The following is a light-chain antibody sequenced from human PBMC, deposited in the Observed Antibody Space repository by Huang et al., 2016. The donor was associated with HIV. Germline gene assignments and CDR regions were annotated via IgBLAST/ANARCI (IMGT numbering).Light chain of an antibody. CDR2: GAS. CDR1: QSVSSSY. V-gene: IGKV3-20*01. J-gene: IGKJ1*01. Sequence: EIVLTQSPGTLSSSPGKRATLSCRASQSVSSSYLAWYQQKPGQAPRLLFYGASSRATGIPDRFSGSGSGTDFTLTISRLEPEDFAVYYCQQYDSSPWTFGQGTKVEIK. CDR3: QQYDSSPWT.